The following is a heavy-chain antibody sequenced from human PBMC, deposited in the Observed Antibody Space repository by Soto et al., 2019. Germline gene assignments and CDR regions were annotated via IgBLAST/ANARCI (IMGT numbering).Heavy chain of an antibody. CDR1: GGSSIGYD. D-gene: IGHD3-16*01. Sequence: ASLTLSLSCTVAGGSSIGYDWSLIRQPPGKGLEWIGYIYYSGSTNYNPSLKSRVTISVDTSKNQFSLKLSSVTAADTDVYYCARRYGGKFDYWGQGTLVTVSS. CDR2: IYYSGST. CDR3: ARRYGGKFDY. J-gene: IGHJ4*02. V-gene: IGHV4-59*01.